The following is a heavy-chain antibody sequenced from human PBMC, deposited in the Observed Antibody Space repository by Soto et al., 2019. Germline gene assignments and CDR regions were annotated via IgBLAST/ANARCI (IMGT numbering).Heavy chain of an antibody. CDR1: GGTFSTYA. V-gene: IGHV1-69*12. CDR2: IIPMFGTA. Sequence: QVQLVQSGAEVKKPESSVKVSCKAPGGTFSTYAISWVRHAPGQGLEWMGGIIPMFGTANYAHRFQDRVTITANESTNTVYMELSSLRSEDTAVYFCASGIQRWLRRINNGYSGWGQGTLVTVSS. D-gene: IGHD5-12*01. J-gene: IGHJ4*02. CDR3: ASGIQRWLRRINNGYSG.